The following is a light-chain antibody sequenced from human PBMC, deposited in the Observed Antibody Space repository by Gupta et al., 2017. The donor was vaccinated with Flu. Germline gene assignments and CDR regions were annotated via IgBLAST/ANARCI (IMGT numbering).Light chain of an antibody. J-gene: IGKJ1*01. CDR1: LAISNF. CDR3: QKCDTAPWT. Sequence: PSSLSASVGDTVTITCRASLAISNFLTWYQQKPGKVPKVLKYISPTVQSGAPSRFSADGSGTHFTLTITNLQPEDVAVYYCQKCDTAPWTFGQGTKVEIK. CDR2: ISP. V-gene: IGKV1-27*01.